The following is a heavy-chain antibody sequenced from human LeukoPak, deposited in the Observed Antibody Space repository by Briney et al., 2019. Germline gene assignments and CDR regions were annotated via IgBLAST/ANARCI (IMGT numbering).Heavy chain of an antibody. D-gene: IGHD4-23*01. CDR1: GFTFSSYA. J-gene: IGHJ4*02. CDR2: ISVGSDVI. V-gene: IGHV3-23*01. Sequence: GSLRLSCAASGFTFSSYAMSWVRQAPGKGLEWVSAISVGSDVIYYADSVKGRFAISRDNSKHTVYLQMDSLRVEDTAVYYCAKGNYGDKNDYWGQGTLVTVSS. CDR3: AKGNYGDKNDY.